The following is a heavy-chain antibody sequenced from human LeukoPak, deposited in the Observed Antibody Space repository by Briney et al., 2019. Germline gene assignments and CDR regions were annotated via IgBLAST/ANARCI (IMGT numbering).Heavy chain of an antibody. Sequence: EASVKVSCTASGYTFTGYYMHWVRQAPGQGLEWMGWINPNSGGTNYAQKFQGRVTMTRDTSISTAYMELSRLRSDDTAVYYCAREDRLVTDAFNIWGQGTMVTVSS. CDR3: AREDRLVTDAFNI. CDR1: GYTFTGYY. V-gene: IGHV1-2*02. D-gene: IGHD3-9*01. J-gene: IGHJ3*02. CDR2: INPNSGGT.